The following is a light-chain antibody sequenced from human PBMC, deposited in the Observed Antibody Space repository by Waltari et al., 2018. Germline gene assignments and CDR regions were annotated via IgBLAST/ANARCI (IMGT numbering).Light chain of an antibody. CDR3: QLYGSSSRYI. Sequence: EIVLTQSPGTLSLSPGERATLSCRASQVVSSSYLAWYQQKPGQAPRLLIYGASSRATGIPDRFSGSGSGTDFSLTIRRLEPEDFAVYYCQLYGSSSRYIFGQGTKLEI. V-gene: IGKV3-20*01. CDR2: GAS. J-gene: IGKJ2*01. CDR1: QVVSSSY.